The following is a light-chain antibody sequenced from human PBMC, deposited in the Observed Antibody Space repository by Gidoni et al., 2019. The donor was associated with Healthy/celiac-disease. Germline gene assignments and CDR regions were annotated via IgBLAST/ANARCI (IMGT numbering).Light chain of an antibody. V-gene: IGKV1-39*01. CDR3: QQSYSTLGIT. J-gene: IGKJ5*01. Sequence: DSQRTQSPSSLSASVGDRVTITCRASQSISSYLNWYQQKPGKAPKLLIYAASRLQSGVPSRFSGSGSGTDFTLTLSSLQPEDFATYYCQQSYSTLGITFGQGTRLEIK. CDR1: QSISSY. CDR2: AAS.